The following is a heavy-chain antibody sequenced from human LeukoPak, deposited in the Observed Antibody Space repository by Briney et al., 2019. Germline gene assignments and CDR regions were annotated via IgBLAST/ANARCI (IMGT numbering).Heavy chain of an antibody. CDR1: GFTFSSYA. D-gene: IGHD6-19*01. Sequence: GGSLRLSCAASGFTFSSYAMHWVRQAPGKGLEWVAVISYDGSNKYYADSVKGRFIISRDNSKNTLYLQMNSLRAEDTAVYYCAREGGSKYSSGWYVPTYYYYYGMDVWGQGTTVTVSS. CDR3: AREGGSKYSSGWYVPTYYYYYGMDV. V-gene: IGHV3-30-3*01. J-gene: IGHJ6*02. CDR2: ISYDGSNK.